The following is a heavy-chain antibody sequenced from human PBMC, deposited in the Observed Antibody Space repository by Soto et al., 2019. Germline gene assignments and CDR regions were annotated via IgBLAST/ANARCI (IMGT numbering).Heavy chain of an antibody. V-gene: IGHV3-23*01. CDR2: ISGSGTIT. CDR3: AEWARYCSGADCRA. Sequence: EVQLLESGGGLVQPGGSLRLSCAASGFPFSSRAMSWVRQAPEKGLEWVSAISGSGTITYYADSVKGRFNISRDTSKNTLYLQMNSLRADDTAVYYCAEWARYCSGADCRAWGQGTLVTVSS. D-gene: IGHD2-15*01. CDR1: GFPFSSRA. J-gene: IGHJ5*02.